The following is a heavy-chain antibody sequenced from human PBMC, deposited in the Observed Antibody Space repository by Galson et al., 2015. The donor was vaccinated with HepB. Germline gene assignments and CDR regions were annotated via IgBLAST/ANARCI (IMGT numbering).Heavy chain of an antibody. CDR2: ISYDGSNK. D-gene: IGHD3-10*01. CDR3: ARGDYGSGSYYFYYYYGMDV. Sequence: SLRLSCAASGFTFSSYAMHWVRQAPGKGLEWVAVISYDGSNKYYADSVKGRFTISRDNSKNTLYLQMNSLRAEDTAVYYCARGDYGSGSYYFYYYYGMDVWGQGTTVTVSS. V-gene: IGHV3-30*04. CDR1: GFTFSSYA. J-gene: IGHJ6*02.